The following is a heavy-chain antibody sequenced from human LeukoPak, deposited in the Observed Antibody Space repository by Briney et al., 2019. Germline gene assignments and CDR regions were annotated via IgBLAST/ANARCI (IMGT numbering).Heavy chain of an antibody. V-gene: IGHV3-66*01. CDR1: GFTVSSNY. Sequence: QVGGSLRLSCAASGFTVSSNYMNWVRQAPGKGLEWVSVIYSGGSTYFADSVKGRFTISRDNSKNTLYLQMNSLRAKDTAVYYCARDREYRTAGRFDPWGQGTLVTVSS. CDR3: ARDREYRTAGRFDP. J-gene: IGHJ5*02. D-gene: IGHD6-6*01. CDR2: IYSGGST.